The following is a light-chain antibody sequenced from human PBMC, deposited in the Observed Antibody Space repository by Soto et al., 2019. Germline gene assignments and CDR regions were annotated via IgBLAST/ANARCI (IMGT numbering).Light chain of an antibody. CDR2: GAS. Sequence: EIALTQSQGTLSLSPGERATLTCRASQSVSSSFLAWYQQKPGQAPRLLMYGASSRATGIPDRFSGSGSGTDFTLTISRLEPEDFAVYYCQQYDDGTWTFGQGTKVEIK. J-gene: IGKJ1*01. CDR1: QSVSSSF. V-gene: IGKV3-20*01. CDR3: QQYDDGTWT.